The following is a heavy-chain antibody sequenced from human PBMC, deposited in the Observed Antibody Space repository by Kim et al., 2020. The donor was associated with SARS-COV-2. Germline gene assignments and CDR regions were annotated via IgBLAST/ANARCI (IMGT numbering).Heavy chain of an antibody. V-gene: IGHV1-46*01. Sequence: ASVKVSCKASGYTFTSYYMHWVRQAPGQGLEWMGIINPSGGSTSYAQKFQGRVTMTRDTSTSTVYMELSSLRSEDTAVYYCAREFPRIWDSSGYKSFDYWGQGTLVTVSS. J-gene: IGHJ4*02. CDR1: GYTFTSYY. CDR3: AREFPRIWDSSGYKSFDY. D-gene: IGHD3-22*01. CDR2: INPSGGST.